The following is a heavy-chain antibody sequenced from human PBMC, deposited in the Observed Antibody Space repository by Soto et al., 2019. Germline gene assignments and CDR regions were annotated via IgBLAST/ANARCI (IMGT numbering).Heavy chain of an antibody. CDR3: ARLAVRGVITVWLDP. Sequence: SETLSLTCTVSGGSMNNYYWSWIRQPPGKGLEWIAYAYYSGSTNYNPSLKSRVTISVDTSKNQFSLKLSSVTAADTAVYYCARLAVRGVITVWLDPWGQGTLVTVSS. J-gene: IGHJ5*02. D-gene: IGHD3-10*01. CDR1: GGSMNNYY. V-gene: IGHV4-59*01. CDR2: AYYSGST.